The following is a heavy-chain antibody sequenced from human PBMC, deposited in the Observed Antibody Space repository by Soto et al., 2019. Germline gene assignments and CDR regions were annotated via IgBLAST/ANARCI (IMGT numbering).Heavy chain of an antibody. V-gene: IGHV3-23*01. Sequence: GGSLRLSCAASGFTFSSYSMSWVRQAPGKGLEWVSAISGSGGSTYYADSVKGRFTISRDNSKNTLYLQMNSLRAEDTAVYYCARDLTSGPWPSPFDYWGQGTLVTVSS. D-gene: IGHD3-10*01. J-gene: IGHJ4*02. CDR3: ARDLTSGPWPSPFDY. CDR2: ISGSGGST. CDR1: GFTFSSYS.